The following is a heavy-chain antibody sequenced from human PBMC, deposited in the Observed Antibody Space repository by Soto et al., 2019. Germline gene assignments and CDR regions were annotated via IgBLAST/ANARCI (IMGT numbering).Heavy chain of an antibody. D-gene: IGHD6-19*01. J-gene: IGHJ6*02. CDR3: ARGRAVAGNLYYYYYGMDV. Sequence: SVTLSLTWAVDGGSFIGYYWSWIRQPPGKGLEWIGEINHSGSTNYNPSLKSRVTISVDTSKNQFSLKLSSVTAADTAVYYCARGRAVAGNLYYYYYGMDVWGQGTTVTVSS. CDR2: INHSGST. CDR1: GGSFIGYY. V-gene: IGHV4-34*01.